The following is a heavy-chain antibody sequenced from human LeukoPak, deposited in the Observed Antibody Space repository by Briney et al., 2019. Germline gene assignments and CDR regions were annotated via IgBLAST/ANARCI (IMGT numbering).Heavy chain of an antibody. Sequence: SETLSLTCTVSGGSISSYYWSWIRQPGGKGLEWIGRIYTSGSTNYNPSLKSRVTMSVDTSKNQFSLKLSSVTAADTAVYYCARRYCTNGVCHNWFDPWGQGTLVTVSS. CDR3: ARRYCTNGVCHNWFDP. V-gene: IGHV4-4*07. J-gene: IGHJ5*02. CDR2: IYTSGST. CDR1: GGSISSYY. D-gene: IGHD2-8*01.